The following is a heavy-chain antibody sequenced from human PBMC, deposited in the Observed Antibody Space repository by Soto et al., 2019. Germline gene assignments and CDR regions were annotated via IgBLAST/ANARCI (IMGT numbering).Heavy chain of an antibody. CDR1: GGTFSSYA. CDR2: IIPIFGTA. J-gene: IGHJ5*02. D-gene: IGHD3-10*01. CDR3: ARDLTYYYGSGRPNWFDP. Sequence: ASVKVSCKASGGTFSSYAISWVRQAPGQGLEWMGGIIPIFGTANYAQKFQGRVTITADESTSTAYMELSSLRSEDTAVYCCARDLTYYYGSGRPNWFDPWGQGTLVTVSS. V-gene: IGHV1-69*13.